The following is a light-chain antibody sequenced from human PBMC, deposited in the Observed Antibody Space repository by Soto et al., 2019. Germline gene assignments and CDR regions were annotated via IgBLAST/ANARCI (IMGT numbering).Light chain of an antibody. CDR1: QSVGSN. V-gene: IGKV3-15*01. Sequence: EIVMTQSPATLSVSPGERATLSCRASQSVGSNLAWFQQKPGQAPRVLIYGASTRATGIPARFSGTGSGTEFTLTISSLQSEDFALYYCQQYNNWPPYTFGQGTKLEI. CDR2: GAS. CDR3: QQYNNWPPYT. J-gene: IGKJ2*01.